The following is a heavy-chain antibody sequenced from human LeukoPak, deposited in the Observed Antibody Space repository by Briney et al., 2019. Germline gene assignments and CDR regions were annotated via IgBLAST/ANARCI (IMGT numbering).Heavy chain of an antibody. J-gene: IGHJ2*01. CDR1: GGTFSSYA. CDR2: IIPIFGTA. D-gene: IGHD6-13*01. Sequence: ASVKVSCKASGGTFSSYAISWVRQAPGQGLEWMGGIIPIFGTANYAQKFQGRVTITTDESTSTAYMELSSLRSEDTAVYYCARAGYSSSWTRDWYFDLWGRGTLVTVSS. CDR3: ARAGYSSSWTRDWYFDL. V-gene: IGHV1-69*05.